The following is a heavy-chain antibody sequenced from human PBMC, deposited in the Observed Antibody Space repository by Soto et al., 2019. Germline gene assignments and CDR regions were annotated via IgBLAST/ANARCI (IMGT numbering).Heavy chain of an antibody. J-gene: IGHJ4*02. Sequence: QLQLQECGSGLVKPSQTLSLTCADSGGSISSDGYSWSWIRQPPGQGLEWIGYMYHSGSTYYNPSLKSRVTISIDRSKNQFSLKLSSVTAADTAVYYCARVPDYWGQGILVTVSS. V-gene: IGHV4-30-2*01. D-gene: IGHD2-2*01. CDR1: GGSISSDGYS. CDR3: ARVPDY. CDR2: MYHSGST.